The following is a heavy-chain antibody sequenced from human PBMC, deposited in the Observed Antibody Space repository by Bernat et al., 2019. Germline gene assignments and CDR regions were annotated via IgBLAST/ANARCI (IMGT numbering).Heavy chain of an antibody. D-gene: IGHD5-18*01. CDR2: INDRSSSR. V-gene: IGHV3-48*01. J-gene: IGHJ4*02. Sequence: EVQLVESGGGLVQSGGSLRLSCAASGFTFNKYGMNWVRQAPGKGLEWVSYINDRSSSRYYADSVKGRFTISRDNAKNSLYLQMNSLRAEDTAVYYCARDYRFGVDSWGQGTLVTVSS. CDR3: ARDYRFGVDS. CDR1: GFTFNKYG.